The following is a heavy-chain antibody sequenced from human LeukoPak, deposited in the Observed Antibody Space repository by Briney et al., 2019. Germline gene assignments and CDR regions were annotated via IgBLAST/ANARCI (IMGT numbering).Heavy chain of an antibody. J-gene: IGHJ4*02. CDR3: ARAPHAVAGTVFFDY. CDR1: GDSFYSNNAA. CDR2: TFYRSRWYN. Sequence: SQTLSLLYAISGDSFYSNNAAWNWIRQSPSRGLEWLGRTFYRSRWYNDYATSVRSRINITPDTSNNQFSLQLNSVTPEDTAVYYCARAPHAVAGTVFFDYWDQGTLVTVSS. V-gene: IGHV6-1*01. D-gene: IGHD6-19*01.